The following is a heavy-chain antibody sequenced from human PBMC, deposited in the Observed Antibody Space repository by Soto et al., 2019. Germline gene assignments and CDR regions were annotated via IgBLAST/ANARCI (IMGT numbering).Heavy chain of an antibody. CDR1: GFTFSSYA. CDR2: ISSNSDST. Sequence: GGSLRISCAASGFTFSSYAMSWVRQAPGKGLEWVSDISSNSDSTYYADSVKGRFTISRDNARNTLFLQMNGLRDEDTAVYYCARVLSLSRYSPYYYYVMYVCGKGSTVTVSS. CDR3: ARVLSLSRYSPYYYYVMYV. V-gene: IGHV3-23*01. D-gene: IGHD1-1*01. J-gene: IGHJ6*04.